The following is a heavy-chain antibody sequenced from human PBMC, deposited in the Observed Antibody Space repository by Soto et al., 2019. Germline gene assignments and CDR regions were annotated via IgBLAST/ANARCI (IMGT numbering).Heavy chain of an antibody. CDR2: ISAYNGNT. Sequence: ASVKVSCKASGYTFTSYGISWVRQAPGQGLEWMGWISAYNGNTNYAQKLQGRVTMTTDTSTSTAYMELRSLRSDDTAVHYCARDGGSRITIFGVVIIGWFDPWGQGTLVTDSS. V-gene: IGHV1-18*04. D-gene: IGHD3-3*01. J-gene: IGHJ5*02. CDR3: ARDGGSRITIFGVVIIGWFDP. CDR1: GYTFTSYG.